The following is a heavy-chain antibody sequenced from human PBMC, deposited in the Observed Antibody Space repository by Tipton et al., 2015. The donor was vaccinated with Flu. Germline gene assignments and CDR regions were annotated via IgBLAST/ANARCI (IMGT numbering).Heavy chain of an antibody. CDR3: AKDKGITAAGFVS. Sequence: SLRLSCAASGFTFDDYAMHWVRQAPGKGLEWVSGISWNSGSIGYADSVKGRFTISRDNAKNSLYLQMNSLRAEDTALYYCAKDKGITAAGFVSWGQGTLVPVTS. J-gene: IGHJ4*02. CDR1: GFTFDDYA. V-gene: IGHV3-9*01. CDR2: ISWNSGSI. D-gene: IGHD6-13*01.